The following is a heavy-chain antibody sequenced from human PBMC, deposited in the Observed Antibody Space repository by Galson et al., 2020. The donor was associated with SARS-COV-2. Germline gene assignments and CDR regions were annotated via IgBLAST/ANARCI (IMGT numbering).Heavy chain of an antibody. D-gene: IGHD2-2*01. Sequence: SETLSLTCTVSGDSISSYYWSWIRQPPGKGLEWIGYIYYSGSTNYNPSLKSRVTISVDTSKNQFSLKLSSVTAADTAVYYCAREVVPAGRMDVWGQGTTVTVSS. CDR1: GDSISSYY. V-gene: IGHV4-59*13. CDR2: IYYSGST. J-gene: IGHJ6*02. CDR3: AREVVPAGRMDV.